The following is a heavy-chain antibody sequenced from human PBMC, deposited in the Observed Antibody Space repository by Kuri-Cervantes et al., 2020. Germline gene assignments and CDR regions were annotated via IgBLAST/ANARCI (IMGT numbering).Heavy chain of an antibody. J-gene: IGHJ6*02. V-gene: IGHV1-58*01. CDR3: ARSLGFGRGGMDV. CDR1: GFTFTSSA. Sequence: SVKVSCKASGFTFTSSAVQWVRQARGQRLEWIGWIVVGSGNTNYAQKFQERVTITRDMSTSTAYMELSSLRSEDTAVYYCARSLGFGRGGMDVWGQGTTVTVSS. CDR2: IVVGSGNT. D-gene: IGHD3-10*01.